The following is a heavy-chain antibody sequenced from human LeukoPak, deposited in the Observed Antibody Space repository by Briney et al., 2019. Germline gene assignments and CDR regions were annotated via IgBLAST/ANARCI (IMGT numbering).Heavy chain of an antibody. CDR3: ARHGEGSGSYYLGPEF. D-gene: IGHD1-26*01. CDR2: IYYSGST. V-gene: IGHV4-39*01. Sequence: SETLSLTCTVSGGSISSSSYYWGWIRQPPGKGLEWIGSIYYSGSTYYNPSLKSRVTISVDTSKNQFSLKLSSVTAADTAVYYCARHGEGSGSYYLGPEFWGQGTLVTVSS. CDR1: GGSISSSSYY. J-gene: IGHJ4*02.